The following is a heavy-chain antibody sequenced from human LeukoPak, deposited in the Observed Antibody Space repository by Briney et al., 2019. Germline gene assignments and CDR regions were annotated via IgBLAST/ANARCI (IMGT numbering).Heavy chain of an antibody. V-gene: IGHV4-4*07. CDR1: GGSISSYF. Sequence: SETLSLTCTVSGGSISSYFWSWIRQPAGKGLEWIGRIYTTGTTNYNPSLKSRVTISIDTSENQFSLKLSSVTAADTAVYYCARTDYFDSSGYKYYFDYWGPGTLVTVSS. D-gene: IGHD3-22*01. CDR3: ARTDYFDSSGYKYYFDY. CDR2: IYTTGTT. J-gene: IGHJ4*02.